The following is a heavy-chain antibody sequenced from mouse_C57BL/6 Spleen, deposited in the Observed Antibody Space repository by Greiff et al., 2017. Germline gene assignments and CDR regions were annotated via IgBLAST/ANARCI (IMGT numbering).Heavy chain of an antibody. CDR1: GYTFTSYW. V-gene: IGHV1-64*01. CDR3: ARGGYYGGYYAMDY. J-gene: IGHJ4*01. Sequence: QVQLKQPGAELVKPGASVKLSCKASGYTFTSYWMHWVKQRPGQGLEWIGMIHPNSGSTNYNEKFKSKATLTVDKSSSTAYMQLSSLTSEDSAVXYCARGGYYGGYYAMDYWGQGTSVTVSS. CDR2: IHPNSGST. D-gene: IGHD2-3*01.